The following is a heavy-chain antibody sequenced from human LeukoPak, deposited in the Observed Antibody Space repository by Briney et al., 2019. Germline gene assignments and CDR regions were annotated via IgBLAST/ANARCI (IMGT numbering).Heavy chain of an antibody. CDR3: ASWTPLYDSSGYSEEVFDY. J-gene: IGHJ4*02. D-gene: IGHD3-22*01. CDR1: GFTFSSYE. V-gene: IGHV3-48*03. CDR2: ISSSGSTI. Sequence: QPGGSLRLSCAASGFTFSSYEMYWVRQAPGKGLEWVSYISSSGSTIYYADSVKGRFTISRDNAKNSLYLQMNSLRAEDTAVYYCASWTPLYDSSGYSEEVFDYWGQGTLVTVSS.